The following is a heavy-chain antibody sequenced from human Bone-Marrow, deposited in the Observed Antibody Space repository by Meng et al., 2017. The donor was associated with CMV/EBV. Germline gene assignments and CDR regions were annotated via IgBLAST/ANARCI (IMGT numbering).Heavy chain of an antibody. J-gene: IGHJ4*02. CDR3: ATGVADFEY. Sequence: QVHLVQVGAEVKKPGASVKVSCKASGYTFTSYDINSVRQAAGQGLEWMGWMNPNSGNTDYAQKFQGRVTMTRNISKSTAYMDLSSLRSEDTAVYYCATGVADFEYWGQGTLVTVSS. CDR2: MNPNSGNT. CDR1: GYTFTSYD. V-gene: IGHV1-8*01. D-gene: IGHD6-19*01.